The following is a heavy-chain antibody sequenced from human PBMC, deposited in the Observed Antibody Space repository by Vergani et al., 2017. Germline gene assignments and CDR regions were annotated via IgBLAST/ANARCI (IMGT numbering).Heavy chain of an antibody. D-gene: IGHD1-14*01. CDR1: GFTFNQYG. V-gene: IGHV3-33*06. CDR2: TWYDGNNK. CDR3: AEGLRLLYNRFDP. J-gene: IGHJ5*02. Sequence: QVQLVESGGGVVQPGRSLRLPCAASGFTFNQYGMHWVRQAPGKGLEWVAVTWYDGNNKQYADSVKGRFTISRYNSKSTMYLQMDSLRDEDTGVYYCAEGLRLLYNRFDPWGQGTLVTVSS.